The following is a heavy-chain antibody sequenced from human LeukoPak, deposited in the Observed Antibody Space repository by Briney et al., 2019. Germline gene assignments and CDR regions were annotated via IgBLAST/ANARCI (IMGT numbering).Heavy chain of an antibody. CDR1: GGSISSGGYY. CDR2: IYYSGST. D-gene: IGHD3-22*01. CDR3: ARFPRYYYDSSGFNYFDY. J-gene: IGHJ4*02. Sequence: SQTLSLTCTVSGGSISSGGYYWSWIRQHPGKGLEWIGYIYYSGSTYYNPSLKSRVTISVDTSKNQFSLKLSSVTAADTAVYYCARFPRYYYDSSGFNYFDYWGQGTLVTVSS. V-gene: IGHV4-31*03.